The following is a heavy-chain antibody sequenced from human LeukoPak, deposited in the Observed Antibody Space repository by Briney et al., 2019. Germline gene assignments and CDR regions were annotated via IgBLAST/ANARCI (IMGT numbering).Heavy chain of an antibody. CDR1: GYTFTSYY. J-gene: IGHJ4*02. V-gene: IGHV1-2*02. CDR2: INPNSGCT. D-gene: IGHD6-19*01. CDR3: ERASSGWYIDY. Sequence: GASVKVSCKASGYTFTSYYMHWVRQAPGQGLELMGWINPNSGCTSYAQKFQGRVNMTRDTSISTAYMELSRLRSDDTGVYYCERASSGWYIDYWGQGTRDTVSS.